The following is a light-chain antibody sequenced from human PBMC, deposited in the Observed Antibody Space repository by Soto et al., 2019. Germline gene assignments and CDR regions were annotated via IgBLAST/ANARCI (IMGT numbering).Light chain of an antibody. J-gene: IGKJ4*01. CDR3: QQRSNWPSLT. V-gene: IGKV3-11*01. CDR1: QSVSPSS. Sequence: EILLTQSPGTLSLSPGERATVSCRASQSVSPSSLAWYQQKPGQAPRLLIYDASNRATGIPARFSGSGSGTDFTLTISSLEPEDFAVYYCQQRSNWPSLTFGGGTKV. CDR2: DAS.